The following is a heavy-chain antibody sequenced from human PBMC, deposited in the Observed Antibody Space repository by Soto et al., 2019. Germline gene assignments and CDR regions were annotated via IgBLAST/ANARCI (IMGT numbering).Heavy chain of an antibody. CDR1: GGSISSDNW. CDR2: IYHSGTA. CDR3: ARAGGLGAVAVDY. J-gene: IGHJ4*02. Sequence: SETLSLTCAVSGGSISSDNWWSWVRQPPGKGLEWIGEIYHSGTANYNPSLKSRVTISVDTSKNQFSLKLSSVTAADTAVYYCARAGGLGAVAVDYWGQGTLVTVSS. V-gene: IGHV4-4*02. D-gene: IGHD6-19*01.